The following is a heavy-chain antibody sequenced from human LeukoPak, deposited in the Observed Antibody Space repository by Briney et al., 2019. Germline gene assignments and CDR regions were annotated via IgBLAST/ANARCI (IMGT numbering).Heavy chain of an antibody. J-gene: IGHJ6*03. Sequence: GGSLRLSCAASGFAFSSYGMHWVRQAPGKGLEWVAVISYDGSNKYYADSVKGRFTISRDNSKNTLYLQMNSLRAEDTAVYYCAKGGGVYYYYYMDVWGKGTTVTVSS. D-gene: IGHD3-16*01. CDR3: AKGGGVYYYYYMDV. CDR1: GFAFSSYG. V-gene: IGHV3-30*18. CDR2: ISYDGSNK.